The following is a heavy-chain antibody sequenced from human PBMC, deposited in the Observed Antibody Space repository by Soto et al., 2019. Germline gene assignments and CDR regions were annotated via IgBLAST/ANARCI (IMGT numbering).Heavy chain of an antibody. CDR1: GFTFSSYS. CDR3: ARGIAAAGGRHFDY. CDR2: ISSSTTTM. Sequence: GGSLRLSCAASGFTFSSYSMNWVRQAPGKGLEWVSYISSSTTTMYYADSVKGRFTISRDNAKNSLYLQMNSLRDEDTAVYYCARGIAAAGGRHFDYWGQGTLVTSPQ. D-gene: IGHD6-13*01. V-gene: IGHV3-48*02. J-gene: IGHJ4*02.